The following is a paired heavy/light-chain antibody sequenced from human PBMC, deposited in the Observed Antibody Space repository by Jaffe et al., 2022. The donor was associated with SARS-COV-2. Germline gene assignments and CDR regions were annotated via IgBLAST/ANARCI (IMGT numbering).Heavy chain of an antibody. V-gene: IGHV2-5*02. Sequence: QITLKESGPTLVKPTQTLTLTCTFSGFSLSTTSMGVGWIRQPPGKAPEWLALIYWDDAKRYSPSLESRLTITKDTSKNQVVLTMTNMGPVDTATYFCAHTYSLRLDAFDVWGQGTMITVSS. CDR2: IYWDDAK. CDR3: AHTYSLRLDAFDV. D-gene: IGHD2-15*01. J-gene: IGHJ3*01. CDR1: GFSLSTTSMG.
Light chain of an antibody. J-gene: IGKJ1*01. CDR2: AAS. CDR3: GQSYGTPT. CDR1: QNIINY. Sequence: DIQMTQSPSSLSASVGDRVTITCRASQNIINYLHWYQQKPGKAPNLLIYAASTLQSGVPSRFSGSGSGTGFTLTITSLQPEDFATYYCGQSYGTPTFGQGTEVEIK. V-gene: IGKV1-39*01.